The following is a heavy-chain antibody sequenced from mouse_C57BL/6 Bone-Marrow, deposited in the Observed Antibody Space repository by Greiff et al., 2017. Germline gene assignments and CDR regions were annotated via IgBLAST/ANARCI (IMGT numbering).Heavy chain of an antibody. CDR3: ARGLFDY. Sequence: QVQLQQPGAELVMPGASVKLSCKASGYTFTSYWMHWVKQRPGQGLEWIGEIDPSDSYTNYNQKFKGKSTLTVDKSSSTAYMQLSSLTSVDSAVYYCARGLFDYWGQGTTLTVSS. J-gene: IGHJ2*01. CDR2: IDPSDSYT. V-gene: IGHV1-69*01. CDR1: GYTFTSYW.